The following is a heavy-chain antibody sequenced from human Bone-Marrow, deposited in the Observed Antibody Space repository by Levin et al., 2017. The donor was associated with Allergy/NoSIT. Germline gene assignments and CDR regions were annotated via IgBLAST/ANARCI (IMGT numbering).Heavy chain of an antibody. J-gene: IGHJ2*01. CDR1: GVTFSTYE. CDR2: ISSSGSSI. D-gene: IGHD1-1*01. CDR3: ARDAGPSSYWYFDL. V-gene: IGHV3-48*03. Sequence: PGGSLRLSCAASGVTFSTYEMNWARQAPGKGLEWVSYISSSGSSIFYADSVKGRFTISRDNAKNSLYLQMNSLRAEDTAVYYCARDAGPSSYWYFDLWGRGTLVTVSS.